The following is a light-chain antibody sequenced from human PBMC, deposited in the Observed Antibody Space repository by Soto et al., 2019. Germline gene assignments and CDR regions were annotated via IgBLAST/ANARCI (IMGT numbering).Light chain of an antibody. CDR2: GAS. V-gene: IGKV3-20*01. CDR1: QSVSSSY. CDR3: QQYGSSPPWT. Sequence: EIVLTQSPGTLSLSPGERATLSCRASQSVSSSYFAWYQQKPGQAPRLLIYGASSRATSSPDRFSGSGAGTEFSLTISRLEPEDFAVYYCQQYGSSPPWTFGQGTKVEIK. J-gene: IGKJ1*01.